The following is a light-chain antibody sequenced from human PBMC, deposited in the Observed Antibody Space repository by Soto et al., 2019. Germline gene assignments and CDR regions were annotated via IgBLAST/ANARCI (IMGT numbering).Light chain of an antibody. CDR2: GAS. CDR1: QSVSRN. CDR3: QHYDHRPIT. Sequence: EIVMTHSPATLSASPGERATLSCRASQSVSRNLAWYQQKPGQAPRXLIYGASTRAAGIPARFSGSGSGTEFTLTISSLQPEDCEVYYCQHYDHRPITFGQGTRLEIK. J-gene: IGKJ5*01. V-gene: IGKV3-15*01.